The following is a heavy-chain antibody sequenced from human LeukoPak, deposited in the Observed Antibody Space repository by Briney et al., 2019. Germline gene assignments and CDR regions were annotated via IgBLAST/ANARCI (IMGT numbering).Heavy chain of an antibody. Sequence: GASVKVSCKASGGTFSSYAISWVRQAPGQGLEWMGGIIPIFGTANYAQKFQGRVTITADESTSTAYMELTSLTSEDTAVYYCARGRWTDVARGSYYFDYWGQGTLVSVSS. D-gene: IGHD3-10*01. CDR3: ARGRWTDVARGSYYFDY. CDR2: IIPIFGTA. J-gene: IGHJ4*02. CDR1: GGTFSSYA. V-gene: IGHV1-69*13.